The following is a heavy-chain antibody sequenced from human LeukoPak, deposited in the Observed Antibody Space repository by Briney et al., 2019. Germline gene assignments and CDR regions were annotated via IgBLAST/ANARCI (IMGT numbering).Heavy chain of an antibody. CDR1: EFTFRSYE. Sequence: GGSLRLSCGASEFTFRSYEMNWGRHAPGKGLEWSSYISNSDTNIDYESSVKGRFTIYRDNAKNSLYLQMNSLRVEDTAVYYCARGLVGYYAMDVWGQGTTVTVSS. D-gene: IGHD3-10*01. V-gene: IGHV3-48*03. CDR2: ISNSDTNI. J-gene: IGHJ6*02. CDR3: ARGLVGYYAMDV.